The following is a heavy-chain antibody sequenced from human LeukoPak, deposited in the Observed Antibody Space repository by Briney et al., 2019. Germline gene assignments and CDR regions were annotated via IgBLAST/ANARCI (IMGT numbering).Heavy chain of an antibody. D-gene: IGHD2-8*02. J-gene: IGHJ4*02. CDR1: GFTLSSYS. CDR2: MSSSSNYI. V-gene: IGHV3-21*04. Sequence: GGSLRLSCAASGFTLSSYSMNWVRQAPGKGLEWVSSMSSSSNYIYYADSVKGRFTISRDNAKNSLYLQMNSLRAEDTAIYYCATYRQVLLPFESWGQGTLVTVSS. CDR3: ATYRQVLLPFES.